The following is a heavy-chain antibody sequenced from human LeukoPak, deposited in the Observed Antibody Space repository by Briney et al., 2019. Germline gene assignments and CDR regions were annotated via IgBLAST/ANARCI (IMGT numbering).Heavy chain of an antibody. D-gene: IGHD3-22*01. Sequence: ASVKVSCKASGYTFTSYDINWVRQATGQGLDGMGWMNPNSGNTGYAQKFQGRGTMTRNTSISTAYMELSRLRSEDTAVYYCARGGLYDSSGYCVYWGQGTLVTVSS. J-gene: IGHJ4*02. CDR2: MNPNSGNT. CDR3: ARGGLYDSSGYCVY. CDR1: GYTFTSYD. V-gene: IGHV1-8*01.